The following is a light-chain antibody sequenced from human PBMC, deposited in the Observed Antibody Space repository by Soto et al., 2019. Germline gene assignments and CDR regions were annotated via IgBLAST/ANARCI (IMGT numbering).Light chain of an antibody. CDR1: SSDVGGYNY. V-gene: IGLV2-8*01. CDR3: ASYGGTYVV. J-gene: IGLJ2*01. CDR2: EVT. Sequence: QSALTQPPSASGSPGQSVTISCTGTSSDVGGYNYVSWFQQNPGKAPKLMIYEVTKRPSGVPDRFSGSKSGNTASLTVSGLQADDEADYYCASYGGTYVVFVGGTKVTVL.